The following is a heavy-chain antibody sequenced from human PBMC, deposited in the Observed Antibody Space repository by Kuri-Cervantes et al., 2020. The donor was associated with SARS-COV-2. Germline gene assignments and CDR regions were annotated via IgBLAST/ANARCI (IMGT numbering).Heavy chain of an antibody. CDR1: GGSFSGYY. CDR3: ARLSQTDAWWVPPDYYYYYMDV. V-gene: IGHV4-34*01. J-gene: IGHJ6*03. D-gene: IGHD2-15*01. CDR2: IKHSGRT. Sequence: SETLSLTCAVYGGSFSGYYWSWIRQPPGKGLEWIGEIKHSGRTNYNPSLKGRVTISVDTSKNQFSLKLSSVTAADTSVYYCARLSQTDAWWVPPDYYYYYMDVWGKGTTVTVSS.